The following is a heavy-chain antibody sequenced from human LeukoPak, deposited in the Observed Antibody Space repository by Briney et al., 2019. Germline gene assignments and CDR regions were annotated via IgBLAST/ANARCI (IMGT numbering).Heavy chain of an antibody. J-gene: IGHJ2*01. CDR3: ARGYYPPRWYFDL. Sequence: SETLSLTCALYGGSFSSYSWSWTWIRQTPEKGLEWIGEIIEKGNANYNPSLKSRVTIDLDTSKSQFSLKLTSMAAADTAMYYCARGYYPPRWYFDLWGRGTLVTVSS. CDR1: GGSFSSYS. V-gene: IGHV4-34*01. CDR2: IIEKGNA. D-gene: IGHD3-10*01.